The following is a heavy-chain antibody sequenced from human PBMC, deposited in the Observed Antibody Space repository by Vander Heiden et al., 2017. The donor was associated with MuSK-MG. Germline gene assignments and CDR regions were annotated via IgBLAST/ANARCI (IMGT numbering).Heavy chain of an antibody. CDR3: AKKIAAVLWPAALDY. Sequence: QLQLQESGPGLVKPSETLSLTCTVSGGSISSSSYYWGWTRQPPGKGLEWIGSIYYSGNTYYNPSLRSRVTIDVDTSKNQVSLKLSSVTAADTAVYYCAKKIAAVLWPAALDYWGQGTLVTVSS. J-gene: IGHJ4*02. D-gene: IGHD6-13*01. CDR2: IYYSGNT. CDR1: GGSISSSSYY. V-gene: IGHV4-39*01.